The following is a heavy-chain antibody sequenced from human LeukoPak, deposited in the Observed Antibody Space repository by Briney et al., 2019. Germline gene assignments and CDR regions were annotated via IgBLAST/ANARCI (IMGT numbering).Heavy chain of an antibody. Sequence: GGSLRLSCAASGFTFSSYWMHWVRQAPGKGLVWVSRIHRDGSTTYYADSVKGRFTISRDNAKNTLYLQMNSLRAEDTAVYYCARDYGFWSGYGFDYWGQGTPLTVSS. V-gene: IGHV3-74*01. CDR1: GFTFSSYW. J-gene: IGHJ4*02. CDR2: IHRDGSTT. D-gene: IGHD3-3*01. CDR3: ARDYGFWSGYGFDY.